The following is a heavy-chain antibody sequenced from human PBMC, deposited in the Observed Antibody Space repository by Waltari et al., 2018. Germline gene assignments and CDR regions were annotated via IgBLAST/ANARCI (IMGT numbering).Heavy chain of an antibody. CDR1: GGSISSDY. J-gene: IGHJ4*02. V-gene: IGHV4-59*01. D-gene: IGHD3-22*01. CDR2: IYYSGST. CDR3: ARDNDSSGYLNY. Sequence: QVQLQESGPGLVKPSETLSLTCTVSGGSISSDYWSWIRQPPGKGLEWSGYIYYSGSTNYNPSRKSRVTISVDTSKNPCSLKLSSVTAADTAVYYWARDNDSSGYLNYWGQGTLVTVSS.